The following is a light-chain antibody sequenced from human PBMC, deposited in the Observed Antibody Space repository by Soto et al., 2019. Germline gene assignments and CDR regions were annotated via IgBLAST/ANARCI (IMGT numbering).Light chain of an antibody. CDR2: DVS. V-gene: IGLV2-14*01. Sequence: QSALTQPASVSGSPGQSITISCTGTSSDVGGYNYVSWYQQHPGKAPKLMIYDVSNRPSGVSNRFSGSKSGNTASLTISGLQAEDEADYYCSSYTSSSTPEWVFGTVTKVTVL. CDR3: SSYTSSSTPEWV. CDR1: SSDVGGYNY. J-gene: IGLJ1*01.